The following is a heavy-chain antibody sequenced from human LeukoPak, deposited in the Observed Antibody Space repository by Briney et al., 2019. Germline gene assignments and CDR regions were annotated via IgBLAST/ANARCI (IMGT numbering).Heavy chain of an antibody. CDR3: ARPPPLWSCYWYFDL. V-gene: IGHV4-39*01. CDR1: GGSISSSSYY. CDR2: IYYSGST. Sequence: SETLSLTCTVSGGSISSSSYYWGWIRQPPGKGLEWIGSIYYSGSTYYNPSLKSRVTISVDTSKNQFSLMLTSVTAADTAVYYCARPPPLWSCYWYFDLWGRGTLVTVSS. D-gene: IGHD3-3*01. J-gene: IGHJ2*01.